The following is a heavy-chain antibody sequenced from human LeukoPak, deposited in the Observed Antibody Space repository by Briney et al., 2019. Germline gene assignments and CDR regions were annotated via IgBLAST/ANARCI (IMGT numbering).Heavy chain of an antibody. CDR1: GFTFSSYS. V-gene: IGHV3-23*01. Sequence: GGSLRLSCAASGFTFSSYSMNWVRQAPGKGLEWVSSISASGGSTYYADSVKGRFTISRDNSKNTLYLQMNSLRAEDTAVYYCARDPTVSTPLYYYYYYMDVWGKGTTVTISS. CDR3: ARDPTVSTPLYYYYYYMDV. D-gene: IGHD5/OR15-5a*01. J-gene: IGHJ6*03. CDR2: ISASGGST.